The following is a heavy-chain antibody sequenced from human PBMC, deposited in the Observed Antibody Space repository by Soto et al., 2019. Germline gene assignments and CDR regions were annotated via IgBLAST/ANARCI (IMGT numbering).Heavy chain of an antibody. CDR2: INPNSGGT. J-gene: IGHJ6*02. CDR3: ASLTTVNGSYGMDV. V-gene: IGHV1-2*02. D-gene: IGHD4-4*01. CDR1: GYTFTDYY. Sequence: QVQLVQSGAEVKKPGASVKVSCKASGYTFTDYYMHWVRQAPGQGLEWMGWINPNSGGTNYAQKFQGRVTMTRDTPISTAYMEVSRLRSDDTAVFYCASLTTVNGSYGMDVWGQGTTVTVSS.